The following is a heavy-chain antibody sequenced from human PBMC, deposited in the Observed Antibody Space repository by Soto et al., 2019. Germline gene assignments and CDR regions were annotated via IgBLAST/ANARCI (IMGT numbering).Heavy chain of an antibody. CDR2: INPNSGGT. D-gene: IGHD6-13*01. CDR1: GYTFTGYY. CDR3: ARGFIAATNNLTTYYSYEDV. V-gene: IGHV1-2*04. Sequence: ASVKVSCKASGYTFTGYYMHWVRQAPGQGLEWMGWINPNSGGTNYAQKFQGWVTMTRDTSISTAYMELSRLRSDDTAVYYFARGFIAATNNLTTYYSYEDVWGKGTTVTVSS. J-gene: IGHJ6*03.